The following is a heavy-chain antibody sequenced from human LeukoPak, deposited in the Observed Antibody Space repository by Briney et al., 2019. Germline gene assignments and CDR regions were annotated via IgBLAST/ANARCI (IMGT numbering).Heavy chain of an antibody. CDR2: ISGSGGST. D-gene: IGHD3-10*01. CDR3: AKVGPNPNYYGSGGYYIGNHWYDP. CDR1: GFTFSSYA. J-gene: IGHJ5*02. Sequence: GGSLRLSCAASGFTFSSYAMSWVRQAPGKGLEWVSAISGSGGSTYYADSVKGRFTISRDNSKNTLYLQMNSLRAEDTAVYYWAKVGPNPNYYGSGGYYIGNHWYDPWGQGTLVTVSS. V-gene: IGHV3-23*01.